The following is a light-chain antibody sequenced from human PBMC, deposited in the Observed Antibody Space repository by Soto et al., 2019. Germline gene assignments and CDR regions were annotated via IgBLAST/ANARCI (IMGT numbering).Light chain of an antibody. Sequence: EVVLTQSPATLALSPGEMATLSCRASQSIRTSLAWYQQKPGQAPRLVIFDASNRANGVPARFGGSGSGTDFTLTINSLEPEDFAVYYCQQRNVWPPITFGQGTRLEN. CDR1: QSIRTS. J-gene: IGKJ5*01. V-gene: IGKV3-11*01. CDR3: QQRNVWPPIT. CDR2: DAS.